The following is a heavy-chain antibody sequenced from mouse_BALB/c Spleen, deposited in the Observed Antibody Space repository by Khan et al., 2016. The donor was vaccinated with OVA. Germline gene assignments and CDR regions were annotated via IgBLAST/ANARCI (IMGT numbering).Heavy chain of an antibody. V-gene: IGHV1S137*01. CDR3: EGGGGGDRFLY. J-gene: IGHJ3*01. CDR2: ISTYYGDA. Sequence: QVQLQQSGAELVRPGVSVKISCKGSGYTFTDFTMHWMKQSHAMSLEWIGVISTYYGDADYNQKFKGKATMTVDKSSNTAYMDLARLTSEDSAIYYWEGGGGGDRFLYWGQGTLVTVSA. CDR1: GYTFTDFT.